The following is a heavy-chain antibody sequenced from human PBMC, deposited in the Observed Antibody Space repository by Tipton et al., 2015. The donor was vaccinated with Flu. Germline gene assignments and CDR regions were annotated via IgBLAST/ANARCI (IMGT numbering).Heavy chain of an antibody. CDR3: ARGRSYYYDSSGDLWYFDY. J-gene: IGHJ4*02. CDR2: IWYDGSNK. CDR1: GFTFSSYD. D-gene: IGHD3-22*01. V-gene: IGHV3-33*01. Sequence: SLRLSCAASGFTFSSYDMHWVRQAPGKGLEWVAVIWYDGSNKYYADSVKGRFTISRDNSKNTLYLQLNSLRAEDTAVYYCARGRSYYYDSSGDLWYFDYWGQGTLVPVSS.